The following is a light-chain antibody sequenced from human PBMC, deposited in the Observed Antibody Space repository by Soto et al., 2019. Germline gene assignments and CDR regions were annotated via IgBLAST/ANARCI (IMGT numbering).Light chain of an antibody. CDR3: QQYTGPPTT. V-gene: IGKV3-20*01. J-gene: IGKJ5*01. CDR1: QTVSSNY. Sequence: IILTPSPDTLSFSPGERATLSFRASQTVSSNYLAWCQQRPGQAPRLLIYGASTRAAGIPDRFSGSGSGTDFTLTITRLEPEDSAVYFCQQYTGPPTTFGQGTRLEIK. CDR2: GAS.